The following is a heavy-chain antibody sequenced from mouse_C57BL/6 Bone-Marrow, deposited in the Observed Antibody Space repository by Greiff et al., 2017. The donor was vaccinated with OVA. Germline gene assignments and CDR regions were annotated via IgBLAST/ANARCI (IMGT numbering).Heavy chain of an antibody. CDR3: VITTVVPY. CDR1: GYTFTSYW. CDR2: IHPNSGST. Sequence: VQLQQPGAELVKPGASVKMSCKASGYTFTSYWITWVKQRPGQGLEWIGMIHPNSGSTNYNEKFKSKATLTVDKSSSTAYMQLSSLTSEDSAVYYCVITTVVPYWGQGTTLTVSS. J-gene: IGHJ2*01. D-gene: IGHD1-1*01. V-gene: IGHV1-64*01.